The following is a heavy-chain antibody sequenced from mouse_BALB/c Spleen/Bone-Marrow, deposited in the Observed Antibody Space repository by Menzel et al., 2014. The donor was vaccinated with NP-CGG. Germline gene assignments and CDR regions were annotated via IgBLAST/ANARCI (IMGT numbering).Heavy chain of an antibody. CDR1: GYTFTSYW. V-gene: IGHV1-7*01. D-gene: IGHD2-1*01. CDR2: INPSTGYT. J-gene: IGHJ4*01. CDR3: AREGYGNYHYYAMDY. Sequence: VKLMESGAELAKPGASVKMSCKASGYTFTSYWMYWIKQRPGQGLEWIGYINPSTGYTEYNQKFKDKATLTADKSSNTAYMQLSSLASEDSAVYYCAREGYGNYHYYAMDYWGQGTSVTVSS.